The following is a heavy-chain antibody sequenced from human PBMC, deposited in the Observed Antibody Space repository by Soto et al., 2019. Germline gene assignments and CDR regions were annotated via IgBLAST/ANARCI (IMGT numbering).Heavy chain of an antibody. CDR1: GGSISSGGYS. J-gene: IGHJ4*02. CDR3: ARRSGDCSAGSCLYYFDY. CDR2: IYHSGST. D-gene: IGHD2-15*01. Sequence: QLQLQESGSGLVKPSQTLSLTCAVSGGSISSGGYSWSWIRQPPGKGLEWIGYIYHSGSTYYNPSLKRRVHISVDRSKNQFSLKLSSVTAADTAVYFCARRSGDCSAGSCLYYFDYWGQGTLVTVSS. V-gene: IGHV4-30-2*01.